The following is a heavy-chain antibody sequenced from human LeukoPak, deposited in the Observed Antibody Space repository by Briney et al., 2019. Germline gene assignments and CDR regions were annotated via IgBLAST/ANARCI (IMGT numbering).Heavy chain of an antibody. J-gene: IGHJ4*02. CDR1: GYSISSGYY. CDR2: IYHSGST. Sequence: SETLSLTCAVSGYSISSGYYWGWIRQPPGKGLEWIGSIYHSGSTYYNPSLKSRATISVDTSKNQFSLKLSSVTAADTAVYYCARHLYDQGVADPFDYWGQGTLVTVSS. V-gene: IGHV4-38-2*01. CDR3: ARHLYDQGVADPFDY. D-gene: IGHD3-10*02.